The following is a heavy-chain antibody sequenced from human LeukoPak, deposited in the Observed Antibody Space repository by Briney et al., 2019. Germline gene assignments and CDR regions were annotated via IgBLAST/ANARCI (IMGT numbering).Heavy chain of an antibody. J-gene: IGHJ4*02. Sequence: GVSLRLSCAASGFTFSSYAMSWVRQAPGKGLEWVSGVSASGSSTNYADSVRGRFTISRDTSRETLSLQMNNLRAEDTAVYYCVKASKITIGLVPAATYFDSWGQGTLATVSS. D-gene: IGHD2-2*01. V-gene: IGHV3-23*01. CDR2: VSASGSST. CDR1: GFTFSSYA. CDR3: VKASKITIGLVPAATYFDS.